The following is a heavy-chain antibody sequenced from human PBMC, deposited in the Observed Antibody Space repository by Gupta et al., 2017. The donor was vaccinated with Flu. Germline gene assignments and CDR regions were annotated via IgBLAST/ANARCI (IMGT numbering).Heavy chain of an antibody. V-gene: IGHV4-34*01. CDR2: INHSGST. Sequence: QVQLQQWGAGLLKPSETLSLTCAVYGGSFSVYSWSWIRHRPWQGQEWIGEINHSGSTNYNPSLKSRVTIAVDTSKNQFSLKLSSVTAADTAVYDCARIIQRNPDSNIAVAPVAWGMDVWGQGTTVTVSS. D-gene: IGHD6-19*01. J-gene: IGHJ6*02. CDR1: GGSFSVYS. CDR3: ARIIQRNPDSNIAVAPVAWGMDV.